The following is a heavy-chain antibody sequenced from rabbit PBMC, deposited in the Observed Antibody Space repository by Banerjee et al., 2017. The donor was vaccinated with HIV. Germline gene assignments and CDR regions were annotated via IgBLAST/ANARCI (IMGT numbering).Heavy chain of an antibody. CDR2: ITYRGSA. J-gene: IGHJ6*01. CDR1: GFDFSINYY. Sequence: QEQLVESGGGLVQPEGSLTLTCKASGFDFSINYYMCWVRQAPGKGLEYIGYITYRGSAYYASWVNGRFTISRENTQNTLYLQLNSLTAADTATYFCARSNTYYGMDLWGPGTLVTVS. V-gene: IGHV1S43*01. CDR3: ARSNTYYGMDL.